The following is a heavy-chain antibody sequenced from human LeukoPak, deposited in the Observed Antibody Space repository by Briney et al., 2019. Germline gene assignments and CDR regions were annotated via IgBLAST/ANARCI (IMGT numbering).Heavy chain of an antibody. CDR3: ASVSYYYDSSGYRHDY. CDR2: FIPIFGTA. D-gene: IGHD3-22*01. CDR1: GGTFSSYA. V-gene: IGHV1-69*13. J-gene: IGHJ4*02. Sequence: ASVKVSCKASGGTFSSYAISWVRQAPGQGLEWMGGFIPIFGTANYAQKFQGRVTITADESTSTAYMELSSLRSEDTAVYYCASVSYYYDSSGYRHDYWGQGTLVTVSS.